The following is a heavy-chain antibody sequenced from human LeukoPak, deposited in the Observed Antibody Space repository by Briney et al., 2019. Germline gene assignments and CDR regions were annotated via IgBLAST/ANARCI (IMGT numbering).Heavy chain of an antibody. V-gene: IGHV3-7*01. CDR3: ARDKGEGPTKFDS. CDR2: IKPVGREI. J-gene: IGHJ5*01. Sequence: GQSRRLSCEASGLSFSRYWTSWVRQAPLRGLEWVANIKPVGREIYYVDSVKGRFTISRDNGKNAVYLHMNSLRPEDTAIYYCARDKGEGPTKFDSWGQGIRVTVSS. CDR1: GLSFSRYW. D-gene: IGHD1-26*01.